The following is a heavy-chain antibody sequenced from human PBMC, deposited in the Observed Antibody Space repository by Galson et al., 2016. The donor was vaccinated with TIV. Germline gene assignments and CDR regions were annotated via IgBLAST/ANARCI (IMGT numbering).Heavy chain of an antibody. CDR1: GDTFRTYT. D-gene: IGHD2-21*02. CDR2: IIPMAGIS. V-gene: IGHV1-69*10. Sequence: SVKVSCKASGDTFRTYTITWVRQAPGQGLEWMGGIIPMAGISDNSQKFQGRVSITADVSTNTVYMELSSLRSEDTAVFYCARLTPCGGDCYYFARWGQGTLVTVSS. J-gene: IGHJ4*02. CDR3: ARLTPCGGDCYYFAR.